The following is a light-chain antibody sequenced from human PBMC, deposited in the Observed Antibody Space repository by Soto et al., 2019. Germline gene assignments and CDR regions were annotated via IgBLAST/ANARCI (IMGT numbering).Light chain of an antibody. J-gene: IGKJ1*01. CDR3: QQRSNWPWT. CDR2: DAS. Sequence: EIVLTQSPATLSLSPGERATVSCRASPSVSSYLAWYQQKPGQAPRLLIYDASNRATGIPARFSGSGSGTDFTLTISSREPEDFAVYYCQQRSNWPWTFGQGTKVEIK. CDR1: PSVSSY. V-gene: IGKV3-11*01.